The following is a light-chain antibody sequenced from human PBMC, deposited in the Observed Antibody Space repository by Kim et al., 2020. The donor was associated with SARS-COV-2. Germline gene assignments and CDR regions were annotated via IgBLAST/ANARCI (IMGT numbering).Light chain of an antibody. CDR3: VLYMGSGIRV. J-gene: IGLJ2*01. CDR1: SGSVSTSYY. Sequence: QTVVTQEPSFSVSPGGTVTITCGLSSGSVSTSYYPSWYQQTPGQAPRTLIYSTNTRSSGVPDRFSGSILGNKAALTITGAQADDESDYYCVLYMGSGIRVFGGGTQLTVL. CDR2: STN. V-gene: IGLV8-61*01.